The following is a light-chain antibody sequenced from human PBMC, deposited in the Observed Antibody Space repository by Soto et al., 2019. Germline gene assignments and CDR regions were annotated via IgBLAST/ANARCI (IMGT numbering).Light chain of an antibody. Sequence: SALPQPASVSGSPGQSITISCTGTSSDVGAYTSVSWYQHHPGKAPKVIIYEVNKRPSGISNRFSGSKSVNTASLTISGLQPDDEAHYYCSSYTSDNRDYVFGTGTKVTVL. CDR1: SSDVGAYTS. J-gene: IGLJ1*01. CDR2: EVN. V-gene: IGLV2-14*01. CDR3: SSYTSDNRDYV.